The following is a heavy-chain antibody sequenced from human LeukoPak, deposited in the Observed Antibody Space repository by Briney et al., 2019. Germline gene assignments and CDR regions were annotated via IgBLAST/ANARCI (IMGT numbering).Heavy chain of an antibody. D-gene: IGHD1-1*01. V-gene: IGHV3-7*01. CDR3: ARSTAGFDY. J-gene: IGHJ4*02. CDR2: IKEDGSEK. CDR1: GFTLSRSW. Sequence: PGGSPRLSCAASGFTLSRSWMAWVRQAPGKGLEWVANIKEDGSEKYYVDSVKGRFTISRDNAKNSLYLQMNSLRAEDTALYYCARSTAGFDYWGQGTLVTVSS.